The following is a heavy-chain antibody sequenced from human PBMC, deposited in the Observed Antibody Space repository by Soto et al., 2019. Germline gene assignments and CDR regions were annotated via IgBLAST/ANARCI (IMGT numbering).Heavy chain of an antibody. Sequence: QVQLVASGGGVVQPGRSMRLSCAASGFTFSSYGMHWVRQAPGTALEWVAVISYDGSNKYYADSVKGRFTISRDNSKNTLSLQMTSRRAEDKAVYYCAKEIDVGIAAAGDPENNGYWGQGTTVTVSS. CDR2: ISYDGSNK. CDR1: GFTFSSYG. D-gene: IGHD6-13*01. CDR3: AKEIDVGIAAAGDPENNGY. V-gene: IGHV3-30*18. J-gene: IGHJ4*02.